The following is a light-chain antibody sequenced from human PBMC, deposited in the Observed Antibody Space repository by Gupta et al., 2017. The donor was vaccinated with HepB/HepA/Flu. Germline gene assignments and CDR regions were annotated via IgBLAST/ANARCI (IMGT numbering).Light chain of an antibody. CDR2: TAS. V-gene: IGKV1-39*01. CDR3: QQRDSTPLT. Sequence: DIQMTQSPSSLSASVGDRVTITCRASQSISTYLNWYQQKPGKAPNLLIYTASSLQSGVPSRFSGSGSGTDFTLTISTLQPEDFATYYCQQRDSTPLTFGQGTRLEIK. CDR1: QSISTY. J-gene: IGKJ5*01.